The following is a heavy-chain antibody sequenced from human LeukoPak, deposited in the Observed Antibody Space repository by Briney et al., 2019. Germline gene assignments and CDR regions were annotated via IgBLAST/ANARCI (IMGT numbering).Heavy chain of an antibody. CDR2: ISGSGGTT. Sequence: SGGSLRLSCAASGFTFSSYAMSWVRQAPEKGLEWVSSISGSGGTTYYADSVKGRFTISRDNSKNTLYLQMNSLRAEDTAVYHCAKDGAMAAAGYYFDYWGQGTPVTVSS. J-gene: IGHJ4*02. V-gene: IGHV3-23*01. CDR1: GFTFSSYA. CDR3: AKDGAMAAAGYYFDY. D-gene: IGHD6-13*01.